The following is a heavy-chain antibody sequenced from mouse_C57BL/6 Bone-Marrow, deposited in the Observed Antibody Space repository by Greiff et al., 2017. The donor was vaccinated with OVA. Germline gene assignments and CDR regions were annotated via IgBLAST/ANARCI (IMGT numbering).Heavy chain of an antibody. CDR3: ARSVSYECDGAWFAY. J-gene: IGHJ3*01. CDR1: GYTFTDYY. V-gene: IGHV1-26*01. CDR2: INTNNGGN. D-gene: IGHD2-4*01. Sequence: VQLQQSGPELVKPGASVKISCKASGYTFTDYYMNWVKQSHGKSLEWIGDINTNNGGNSYNQTLKGKATLTVDKSASAAYMELLSLTSEDSAVSDWARSVSYECDGAWFAYWGQGTLVTVSA.